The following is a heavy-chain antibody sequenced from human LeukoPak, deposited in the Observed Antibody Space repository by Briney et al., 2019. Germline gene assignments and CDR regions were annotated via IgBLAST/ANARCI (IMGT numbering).Heavy chain of an antibody. CDR1: GGTFSSYA. Sequence: ASVKVSCKASGGTFSSYAISWVRQAPGQGLEWMGGIIPIFGTANYAQKFQGRVTITMDESTITAYMEPSSRRSEDTAVYYCARAPRLPNKRDAFDIWGQGTMVTVSS. J-gene: IGHJ3*02. CDR3: ARAPRLPNKRDAFDI. D-gene: IGHD2-15*01. CDR2: IIPIFGTA. V-gene: IGHV1-69*05.